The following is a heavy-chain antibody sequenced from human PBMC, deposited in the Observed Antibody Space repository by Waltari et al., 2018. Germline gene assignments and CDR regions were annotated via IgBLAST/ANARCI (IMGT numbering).Heavy chain of an antibody. CDR1: GFTFSSYD. CDR2: IRYDGSNK. D-gene: IGHD6-19*01. J-gene: IGHJ5*02. V-gene: IGHV3-30*02. CDR3: AKDPHGWYWFDP. Sequence: QVQLVESGGGVVQPGGSLRLSCAASGFTFSSYDMHWVRQAQGKGLEWVAFIRYDGSNKYYADSVKGRFTISRDNSKNTLYLQMNSLRAEDTAVYYCAKDPHGWYWFDPWGQGTLVTVSS.